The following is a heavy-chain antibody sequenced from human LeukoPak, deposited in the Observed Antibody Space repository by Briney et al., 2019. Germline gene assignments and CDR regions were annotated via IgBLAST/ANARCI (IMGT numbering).Heavy chain of an antibody. D-gene: IGHD6-19*01. Sequence: GGSLRLSRAASGFNFRGYSMNWVRQAPGKGLEWVSSVGSTTSYIKYADSVKGRFSISRDNAKNSVYLQMNGLRAEDTAVYYCAREYSSGWGFDYWGQGTLVTVSS. CDR3: AREYSSGWGFDY. V-gene: IGHV3-21*01. CDR1: GFNFRGYS. J-gene: IGHJ4*02. CDR2: VGSTTSYI.